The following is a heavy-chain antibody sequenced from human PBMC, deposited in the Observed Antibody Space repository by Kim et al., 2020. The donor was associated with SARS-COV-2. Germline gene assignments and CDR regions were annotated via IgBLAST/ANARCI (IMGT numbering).Heavy chain of an antibody. V-gene: IGHV3-21*01. CDR3: SRDEGVPVAWWYFDL. D-gene: IGHD2-2*01. CDR2: ISSSGKYI. J-gene: IGHJ2*01. Sequence: GGSLRLSCGASGFTFSSYSINWVRQAPGKGPEWVAYISSSGKYIYYADSVKGRFTISRDNARDSLFLQMDSLRAEDTAVYYFSRDEGVPVAWWYFDLWGR. CDR1: GFTFSSYS.